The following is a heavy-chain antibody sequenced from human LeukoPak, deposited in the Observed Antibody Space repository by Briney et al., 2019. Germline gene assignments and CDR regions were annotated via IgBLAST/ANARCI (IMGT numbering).Heavy chain of an antibody. CDR2: INSKSRYI. Sequence: GGSLRLSCAASGFTFSSYSMNWVRQAPGKGLEWVSSINSKSRYIYYADSLKGRFTISRDNGKNSVYQQMNSLRAEDTAVYFCARADSSSSRLDCWGQGTLVTVSS. V-gene: IGHV3-21*01. CDR3: ARADSSSSRLDC. CDR1: GFTFSSYS. D-gene: IGHD6-6*01. J-gene: IGHJ4*02.